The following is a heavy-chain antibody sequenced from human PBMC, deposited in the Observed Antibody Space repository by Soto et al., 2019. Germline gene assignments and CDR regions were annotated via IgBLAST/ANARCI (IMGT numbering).Heavy chain of an antibody. J-gene: IGHJ6*02. Sequence: GSLRLSCTPSGFIFSDYSMNWVRQAPGKGLEWISYITTTSSTMYYADSVKGRFTISRDSAKNSLYLQMNSLRDEDTAVYYCARDSSGRQYYGMDVWGQGTTVTVSS. V-gene: IGHV3-48*02. CDR2: ITTTSSTM. D-gene: IGHD3-22*01. CDR1: GFIFSDYS. CDR3: ARDSSGRQYYGMDV.